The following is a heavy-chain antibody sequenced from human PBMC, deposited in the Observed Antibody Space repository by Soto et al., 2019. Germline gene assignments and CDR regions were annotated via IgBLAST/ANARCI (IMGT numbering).Heavy chain of an antibody. CDR3: ARDRHFAYYYYGMDV. J-gene: IGHJ6*02. D-gene: IGHD3-3*02. Sequence: ETLSLTCTVSGGSISSYYWSWIRQPPGKGLEWIGYIYYSGSTNYNPSLKSRVTISVDTSKNQFSLKLSSVTAADTAVYYCARDRHFAYYYYGMDVWGQGTTVTVSS. V-gene: IGHV4-59*01. CDR1: GGSISSYY. CDR2: IYYSGST.